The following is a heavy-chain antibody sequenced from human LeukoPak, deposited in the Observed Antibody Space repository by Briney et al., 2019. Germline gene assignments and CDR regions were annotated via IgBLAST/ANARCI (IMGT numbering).Heavy chain of an antibody. V-gene: IGHV3-20*04. D-gene: IGHD3-10*01. J-gene: IGHJ3*02. Sequence: GGSLRLSCAASGFTFDDYGMSWVRQAPGKGLEWVSGINWNGGSTGYADSVKGRFTISRDNAKNSLYLQMNSLRAEDTALYYCAKAGYYGSGTHADGAFDIWGQGTMVTVSS. CDR3: AKAGYYGSGTHADGAFDI. CDR2: INWNGGST. CDR1: GFTFDDYG.